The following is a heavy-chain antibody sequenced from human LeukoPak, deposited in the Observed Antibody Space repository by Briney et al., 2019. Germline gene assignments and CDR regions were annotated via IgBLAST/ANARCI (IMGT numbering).Heavy chain of an antibody. D-gene: IGHD3-3*02. CDR1: LYTLTEVS. V-gene: IGHV1-24*01. J-gene: IGHJ4*02. CDR3: STGSFHFDQ. Sequence: ASLKVSSKVSLYTLTEVSMHWVRQTPGNGLVWMAGFHPVDGEALSAQRLQGRVTLSEDTSSDTAYMELSSLRSEDTAVYYCSTGSFHFDQWGQGTLVTVSS. CDR2: FHPVDGEA.